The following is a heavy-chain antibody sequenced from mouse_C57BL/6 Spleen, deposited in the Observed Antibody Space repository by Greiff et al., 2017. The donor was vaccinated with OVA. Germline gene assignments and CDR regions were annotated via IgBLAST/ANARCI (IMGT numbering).Heavy chain of an antibody. CDR2: IDPNSGST. D-gene: IGHD3-2*02. CDR3: ARWDSSGLDY. V-gene: IGHV1-62-3*01. Sequence: VKLQQPGAELVKPGASVKLSCKASGYTFTSYWMHWVKQRPGRGLEWIGRIDPNSGSTKYNEKFKGKATLTADKSSSTAYMQLNSLTSEDSAVYFCARWDSSGLDYWGQGTTLTVSS. CDR1: GYTFTSYW. J-gene: IGHJ2*01.